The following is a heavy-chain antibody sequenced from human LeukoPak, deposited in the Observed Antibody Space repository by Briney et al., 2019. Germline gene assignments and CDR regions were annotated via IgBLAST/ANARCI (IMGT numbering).Heavy chain of an antibody. J-gene: IGHJ4*02. CDR1: GGSISSTTYY. D-gene: IGHD2-15*01. V-gene: IGHV4-39*01. Sequence: SETLSLTCTVSGGSISSTTYYWGWICQPPGKGLEWVGSIFYRGSTYYNPSLKSRVTISVDTSKNLFSLKLTSVTAANTTVYFCARPYCSGGSCYPYLDSWGQGTLVTVSS. CDR3: ARPYCSGGSCYPYLDS. CDR2: IFYRGST.